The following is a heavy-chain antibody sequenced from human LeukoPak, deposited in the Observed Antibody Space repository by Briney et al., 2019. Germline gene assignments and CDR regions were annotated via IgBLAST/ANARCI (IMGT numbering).Heavy chain of an antibody. D-gene: IGHD4-17*01. CDR1: GYMFTNYG. CDR3: ARDGPDYGDYVNFDY. J-gene: IGHJ4*02. Sequence: ASVKVSCKASGYMFTNYGISWVRQAPGQGLGWMGWISDYNGKTNYAQKLQDRVTMTTDTSTSIAYMELRSLKSDDTAVYYCARDGPDYGDYVNFDYWGQGTLVTVSS. V-gene: IGHV1-18*04. CDR2: ISDYNGKT.